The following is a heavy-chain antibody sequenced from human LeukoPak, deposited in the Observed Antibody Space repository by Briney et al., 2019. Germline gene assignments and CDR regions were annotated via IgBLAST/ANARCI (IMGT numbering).Heavy chain of an antibody. CDR3: ARDQGYYYDSSGYYLN. J-gene: IGHJ4*02. Sequence: GGSLRLSCAASGFTFSSYSMNWVRQAPGKGLEWVSSISSSSSYIYYADSMKGRFTISRDNAKNSLYLQMNSLRAEDTAVYYCARDQGYYYDSSGYYLNWGQGTLVTVSS. V-gene: IGHV3-21*01. CDR2: ISSSSSYI. D-gene: IGHD3-22*01. CDR1: GFTFSSYS.